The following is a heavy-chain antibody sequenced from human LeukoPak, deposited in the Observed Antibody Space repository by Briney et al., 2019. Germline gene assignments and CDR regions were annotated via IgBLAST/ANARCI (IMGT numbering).Heavy chain of an antibody. CDR3: AKDLTTYYYGSGSYGDLDY. D-gene: IGHD3-10*01. J-gene: IGHJ4*02. Sequence: GGSLRLSCAASGFTFSSYAMHWVRQAPGKGLEWVAVISYDGSNKYYADSVKGRFTISRDNSKNTLYLQMNSLRAEDTAVYYCAKDLTTYYYGSGSYGDLDYWGQGTLVTVSS. CDR2: ISYDGSNK. CDR1: GFTFSSYA. V-gene: IGHV3-30*04.